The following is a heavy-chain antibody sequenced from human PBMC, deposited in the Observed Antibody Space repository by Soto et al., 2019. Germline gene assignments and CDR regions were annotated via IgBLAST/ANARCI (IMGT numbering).Heavy chain of an antibody. CDR3: TTDSIHYYYYGMDV. CDR1: GITFSNAW. D-gene: IGHD3-3*02. J-gene: IGHJ6*02. Sequence: PGGSLRLSCAASGITFSNAWMSWVRQAPGKGLEWVGRIKSKTDGGTTDYAAPVKGRFTISRDDSKNTLYLQMNSLKTEDTAVYYCTTDSIHYYYYGMDVWGQGTTVTVSS. V-gene: IGHV3-15*01. CDR2: IKSKTDGGTT.